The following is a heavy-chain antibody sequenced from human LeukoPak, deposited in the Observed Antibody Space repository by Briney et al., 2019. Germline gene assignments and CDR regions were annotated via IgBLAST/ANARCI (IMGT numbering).Heavy chain of an antibody. J-gene: IGHJ4*02. CDR2: ISSSSSYI. CDR1: GFTFSSYS. CDR3: ARDKWGTAVAAFDY. V-gene: IGHV3-21*01. Sequence: GGSLRLSCAASGFTFSSYSMSWVRQAPGKGLEWVSSISSSSSYIYYADSVKGRFTISRDNAKNSLYLQMNSLRAEDTAVYYCARDKWGTAVAAFDYWGQGTLVTVSS. D-gene: IGHD6-19*01.